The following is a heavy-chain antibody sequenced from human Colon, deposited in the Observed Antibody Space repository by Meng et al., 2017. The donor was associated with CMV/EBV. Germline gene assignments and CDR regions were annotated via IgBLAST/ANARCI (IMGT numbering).Heavy chain of an antibody. CDR1: GFTFSNFA. D-gene: IGHD1-7*01. J-gene: IGHJ4*02. V-gene: IGHV3-30*04. CDR3: ARDPLQLGVNDSFDY. CDR2: ISHDGRNQ. Sequence: LSLTCAASGFTFSNFAMHWVRQAPGKGLEWVALISHDGRNQFYADSVKGRVKGRFTISRDNSKSTLYLQINSLRAEDTAVYYCARDPLQLGVNDSFDYWGQGTLVTVSS.